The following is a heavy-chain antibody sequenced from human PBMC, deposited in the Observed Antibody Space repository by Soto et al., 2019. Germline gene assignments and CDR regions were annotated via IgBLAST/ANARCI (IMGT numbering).Heavy chain of an antibody. Sequence: GGSLRLSCAASGFTVSSNYMSWVRQAPGKGLEWVSVIYSGGSTYYADSVKGRFTISRDNSKNTLYLQMNSLRAEDTAVYYCARVSGSSGYYRLRNGAFDIWGQGTMVTVSS. J-gene: IGHJ3*02. CDR1: GFTVSSNY. CDR2: IYSGGST. V-gene: IGHV3-66*01. D-gene: IGHD3-3*01. CDR3: ARVSGSSGYYRLRNGAFDI.